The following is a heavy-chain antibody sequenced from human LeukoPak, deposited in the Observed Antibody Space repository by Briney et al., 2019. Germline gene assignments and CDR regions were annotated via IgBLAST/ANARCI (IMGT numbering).Heavy chain of an antibody. Sequence: GGSLRLSCAASGFTFSNYWMHWVRQAPGKGPVWVSRIKSDGSSTRFADSVQGRFTISRVNGKNTLYLQMNSLRAEDTAVYYCARGGDSSNWYPGYFDYWGQGALVTVSS. CDR3: ARGGDSSNWYPGYFDY. CDR2: IKSDGSST. CDR1: GFTFSNYW. D-gene: IGHD6-13*01. V-gene: IGHV3-74*01. J-gene: IGHJ4*02.